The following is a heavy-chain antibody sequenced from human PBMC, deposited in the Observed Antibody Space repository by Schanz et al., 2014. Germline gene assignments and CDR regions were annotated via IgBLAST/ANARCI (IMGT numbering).Heavy chain of an antibody. CDR2: ISAFDDKT. Sequence: QVQLVQSAPEVKKPGASVKVSCKASGYSFTTYGLNWVRQAPGQGPEWMGWISAFDDKTDYAQNFQGRLIMTTDTSTTTVYMELRGLRSDDTAVYYCARETTIITGGAFDVWGQGTSVTDSS. CDR3: ARETTIITGGAFDV. J-gene: IGHJ6*02. D-gene: IGHD3-9*01. CDR1: GYSFTTYG. V-gene: IGHV1-18*01.